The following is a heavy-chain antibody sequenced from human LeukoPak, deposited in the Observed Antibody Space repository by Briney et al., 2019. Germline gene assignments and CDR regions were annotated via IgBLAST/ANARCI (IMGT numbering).Heavy chain of an antibody. Sequence: SETLSLTCTVSGGSISSYYWSWIRQPPGKGLEWIGYIYYSGTSNYNPSLKSRVTISVDTSKNQFSLKLSSVTAADTAVYYCARDRYYYESSGYYRYWDYWGQGTLVTVSS. D-gene: IGHD3-22*01. CDR1: GGSISSYY. V-gene: IGHV4-59*12. CDR3: ARDRYYYESSGYYRYWDY. J-gene: IGHJ4*02. CDR2: IYYSGTS.